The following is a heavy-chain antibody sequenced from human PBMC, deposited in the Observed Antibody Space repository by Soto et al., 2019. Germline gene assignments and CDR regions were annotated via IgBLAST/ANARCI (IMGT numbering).Heavy chain of an antibody. CDR1: GFSLSTSGVG. CDR2: IYWDDDK. D-gene: IGHD3-10*01. J-gene: IGHJ5*02. CDR3: AHARYYYGSGSYYNAVPFDP. V-gene: IGHV2-5*02. Sequence: SGPTLVNPTQTLTLTCTFSGFSLSTSGVGVGWIRQPPGKALDWLALIYWDDDKRYSPSLKSRLTITKDTSKNQVVLTMTNMDPVDTATYYCAHARYYYGSGSYYNAVPFDPWGQGTLVTVSS.